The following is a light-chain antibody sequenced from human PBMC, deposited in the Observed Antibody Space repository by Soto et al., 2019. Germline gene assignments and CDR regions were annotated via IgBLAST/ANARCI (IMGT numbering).Light chain of an antibody. Sequence: EIVMTQSPATLSVSPGERATLSCRASQTVSSNLAWYQQKPGQTPKLLIYVPSTRATGIPARFSGSGSGTEFALTISGLQSEDFAVYYCQQYNVWPLTFGGGTKVEFK. J-gene: IGKJ4*01. V-gene: IGKV3-15*01. CDR3: QQYNVWPLT. CDR2: VPS. CDR1: QTVSSN.